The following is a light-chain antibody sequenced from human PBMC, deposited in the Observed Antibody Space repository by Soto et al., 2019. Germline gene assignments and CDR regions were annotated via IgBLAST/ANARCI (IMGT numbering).Light chain of an antibody. CDR3: QQYGSSGT. CDR2: GAS. Sequence: EIVLTQSPGTLSLSPGERATLSCRASQSVRNNYLAWYQQKPGQAPRLLIYGASNRATGIPDRFSGSGSGTDFTITISRLEPEAFAVYYCQQYGSSGTFGQGTKVEIK. V-gene: IGKV3-20*01. CDR1: QSVRNNY. J-gene: IGKJ1*01.